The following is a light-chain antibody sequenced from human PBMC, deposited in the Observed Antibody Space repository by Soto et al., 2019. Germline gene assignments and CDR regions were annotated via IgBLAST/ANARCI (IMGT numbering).Light chain of an antibody. Sequence: EIGLTQSPVTLSFSPGERGTLSCMASQSVSSSYLGWYQQKPGQAPRLLIYGASSRATGIPDRFSGSGSGTDFTLTISRLEPEDFAVYYCQQYGSSRTFGQGTKVEIK. V-gene: IGKV3-20*01. CDR2: GAS. CDR1: QSVSSSY. CDR3: QQYGSSRT. J-gene: IGKJ1*01.